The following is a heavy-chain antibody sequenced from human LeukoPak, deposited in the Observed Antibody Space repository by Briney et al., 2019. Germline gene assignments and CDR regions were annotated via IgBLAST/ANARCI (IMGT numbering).Heavy chain of an antibody. Sequence: GGSLRLSCAASGFTFSSYEMNWVRQAPGKGLEWVSYISSSGSTIYYADSVKGRFTISRDNAKNSLYLQMNSLRAEDTAVYYCAKDQEGYSSGSPDYWGQGTLVTVSS. J-gene: IGHJ4*02. CDR1: GFTFSSYE. D-gene: IGHD6-25*01. CDR3: AKDQEGYSSGSPDY. V-gene: IGHV3-48*03. CDR2: ISSSGSTI.